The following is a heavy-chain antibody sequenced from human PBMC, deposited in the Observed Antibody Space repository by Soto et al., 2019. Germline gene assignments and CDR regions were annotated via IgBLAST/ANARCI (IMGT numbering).Heavy chain of an antibody. CDR2: IWYDGTNT. V-gene: IGHV3-33*01. CDR1: GFSFSTYG. J-gene: IGHJ6*02. D-gene: IGHD5-18*01. Sequence: QVQLVESGGGVVRPGRSLRLACEASGFSFSTYGMHWVRQAPGKGLQWVAVIWYDGTNTYYADSVKGRLTISRDNSKDTLYLEMNNLRAEDTAVYYCARVEAPLIHSDHYYYGMDVWGQGTTVTVSS. CDR3: ARVEAPLIHSDHYYYGMDV.